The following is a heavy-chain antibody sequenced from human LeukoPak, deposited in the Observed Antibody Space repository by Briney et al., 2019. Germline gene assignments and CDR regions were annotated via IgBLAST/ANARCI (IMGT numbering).Heavy chain of an antibody. J-gene: IGHJ4*02. CDR2: IYYSGST. D-gene: IGHD4-11*01. Sequence: SETLSLTCTVSGGSISSGTYYWGWIRQPPGKGLEWIGSIYYSGSTYYNPSLTSRVTISIDTSKTQFSLKLSSATAADTAVYYCATTSHYSNYVFDYWGQGTLVTASS. CDR1: GGSISSGTYY. CDR3: ATTSHYSNYVFDY. V-gene: IGHV4-39*01.